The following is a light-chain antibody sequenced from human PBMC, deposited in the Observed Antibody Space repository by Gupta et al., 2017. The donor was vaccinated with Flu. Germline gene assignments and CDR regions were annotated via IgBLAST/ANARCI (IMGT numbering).Light chain of an antibody. Sequence: TSSDVGNDMDVFWYQRHPGKVPKLIIYEVSGRPSGVSDRFSGSKSGNTASLTISGLQAEDEADYYCSSFTRSSTLLFGGGTKVTVL. CDR3: SSFTRSSTLL. V-gene: IGLV2-14*01. CDR1: SSDVGNDMD. CDR2: EVS. J-gene: IGLJ3*02.